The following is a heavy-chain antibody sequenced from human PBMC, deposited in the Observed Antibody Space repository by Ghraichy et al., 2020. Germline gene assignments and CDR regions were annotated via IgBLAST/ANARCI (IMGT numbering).Heavy chain of an antibody. D-gene: IGHD3-22*01. Sequence: GGSLRLSCAASGFTFSSYAMHWVRQAPGKGLEWVAVISYDGSNKYYADSVKGRFTISRDNSKNTLYLQMNSLRAEDTAVYYCARLCSGGDSSGYFGSPDYWGQGTLVTVSS. J-gene: IGHJ4*02. CDR3: ARLCSGGDSSGYFGSPDY. V-gene: IGHV3-30-3*01. CDR2: ISYDGSNK. CDR1: GFTFSSYA.